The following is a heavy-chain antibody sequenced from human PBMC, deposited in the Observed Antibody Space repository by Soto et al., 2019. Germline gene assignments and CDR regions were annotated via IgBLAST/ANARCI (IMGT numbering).Heavy chain of an antibody. J-gene: IGHJ4*02. CDR2: IWYDGSNK. D-gene: IGHD1-26*01. V-gene: IGHV3-33*01. CDR3: ARGEELRTTPLDY. CDR1: GFTFSSYG. Sequence: GGSLRLSCAASGFTFSSYGMHWVRQAPGKGLEWVAVIWYDGSNKYYADSVKGRFTISRDNSKNTLYLQMNSLRAEDTAVYYCARGEELRTTPLDYWGQGTLVTVSS.